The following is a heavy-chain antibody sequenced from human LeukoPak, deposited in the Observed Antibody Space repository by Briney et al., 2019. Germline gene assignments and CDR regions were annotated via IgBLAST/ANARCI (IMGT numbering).Heavy chain of an antibody. J-gene: IGHJ5*02. V-gene: IGHV3-7*01. CDR3: AKGATLGS. Sequence: GGSLRLSCAASGFTFSTWWMRWVRQAPGKGLEWVARIKEDGSENYCVDSVKGRFTISRDNAKNSLSLQMNSLRGEDTAVYYCAKGATLGSWGQGTLVTVSS. D-gene: IGHD1-26*01. CDR2: IKEDGSEN. CDR1: GFTFSTWW.